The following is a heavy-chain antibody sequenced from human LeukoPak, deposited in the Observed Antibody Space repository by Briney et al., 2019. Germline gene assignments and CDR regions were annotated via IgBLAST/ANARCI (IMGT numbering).Heavy chain of an antibody. J-gene: IGHJ4*02. V-gene: IGHV4-59*01. Sequence: SETLSLTCTVSGGSISSYYWSWIRQSPGKGLEWIGYIYYSGSTNYNPSLKSRVTISVDTSKNQFSLKLSSVTAADTAVYYCARGDGSSWFDYWGQGTLVTVSS. CDR3: ARGDGSSWFDY. CDR1: GGSISSYY. D-gene: IGHD6-13*01. CDR2: IYYSGST.